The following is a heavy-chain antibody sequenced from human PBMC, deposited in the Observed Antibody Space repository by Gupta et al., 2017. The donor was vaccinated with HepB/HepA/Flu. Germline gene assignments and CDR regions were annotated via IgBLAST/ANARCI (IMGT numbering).Heavy chain of an antibody. D-gene: IGHD3-22*01. CDR2: TWFDVSNK. CDR1: GLSVSNHG. V-gene: IGHV3-33*01. Sequence: QGQLVESGGGAVQSRRSLRLPCAASGLSVSNHGMHWLRQAPGKGLEWVSVTWFDVSNKYYADSVKGRFAISRDNSKNTLYLNMTSLRAEDTAVYYCARAGYYDSIGYLDYWGQGTLFTVSS. CDR3: ARAGYYDSIGYLDY. J-gene: IGHJ4*02.